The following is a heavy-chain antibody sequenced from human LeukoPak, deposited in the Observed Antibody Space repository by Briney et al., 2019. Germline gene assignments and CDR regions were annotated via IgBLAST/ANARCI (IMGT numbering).Heavy chain of an antibody. Sequence: GGSLRLSCVASGFTFGSYAMSWVRQAPGKGLEWVSLISGSGGVTYYADSVKGRFTISRDNSKNTLYLQMNSLRAEDTATYYCAKEWDGPGTRLGWFDPWGQGTLVTVSS. CDR1: GFTFGSYA. J-gene: IGHJ5*02. D-gene: IGHD3-10*01. CDR3: AKEWDGPGTRLGWFDP. CDR2: ISGSGGVT. V-gene: IGHV3-23*01.